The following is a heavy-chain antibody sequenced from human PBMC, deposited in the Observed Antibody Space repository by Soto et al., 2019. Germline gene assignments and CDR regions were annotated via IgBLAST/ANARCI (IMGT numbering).Heavy chain of an antibody. Sequence: GGSLRLSCAASGFTFSSYAMHWVRQAPGKGLEWVAVISYDGSNKYYADSVKGRFTISRDNSKNTLYLQMNSLRAEDTAVYYCARAPGYSSSWLKGGFDYWGQGTLVTVSS. D-gene: IGHD6-13*01. J-gene: IGHJ4*02. V-gene: IGHV3-30-3*01. CDR2: ISYDGSNK. CDR3: ARAPGYSSSWLKGGFDY. CDR1: GFTFSSYA.